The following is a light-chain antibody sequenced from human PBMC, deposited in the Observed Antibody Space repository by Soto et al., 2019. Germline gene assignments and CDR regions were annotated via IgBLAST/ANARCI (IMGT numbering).Light chain of an antibody. CDR1: QSVLHSPNNKNY. J-gene: IGKJ2*01. CDR2: WAS. V-gene: IGKV4-1*01. Sequence: DIVMTQSPDSLAVSLGERATIICKSSQSVLHSPNNKNYLAWYQQKPGQPPKLHIYWASTRESGVPDRFSGSGSGTDFTLTISSLQAEDVAVYYCQQYYSSPYTFGQGTKLEIK. CDR3: QQYYSSPYT.